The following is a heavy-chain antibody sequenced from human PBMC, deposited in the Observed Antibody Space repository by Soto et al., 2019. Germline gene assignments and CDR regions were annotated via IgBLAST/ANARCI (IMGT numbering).Heavy chain of an antibody. CDR3: ARVGGYDGSGYSYHFALDV. J-gene: IGHJ6*02. CDR1: DDSINSYY. V-gene: IGHV4-59*01. CDR2: IHYSGST. Sequence: SETLSLTCTVSDDSINSYYWSWIRQPPGKGLEWIGYIHYSGSTTYNPSLKSRVTLSVDTSKNQFSLNLSSVTAADTAVYYCARVGGYDGSGYSYHFALDVWGQGTTVTVSS. D-gene: IGHD3-22*01.